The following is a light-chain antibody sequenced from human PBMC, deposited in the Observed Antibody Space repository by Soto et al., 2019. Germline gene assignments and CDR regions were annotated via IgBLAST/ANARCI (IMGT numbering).Light chain of an antibody. CDR2: DAS. J-gene: IGKJ4*01. CDR3: QQRRNWPPLT. Sequence: EIVLTQSPATLSLSPGERATLSCRASQSVSSYLAWYQQKPGQAPRLVIYDASNRATGIPARFSGSGSGTDLPLPISSLEPENFAVYYWQQRRNWPPLTLGGGTKVEIK. V-gene: IGKV3-11*01. CDR1: QSVSSY.